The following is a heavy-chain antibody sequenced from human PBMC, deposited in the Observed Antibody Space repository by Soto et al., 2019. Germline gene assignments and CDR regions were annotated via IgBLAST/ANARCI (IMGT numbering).Heavy chain of an antibody. CDR1: GFTFSIND. J-gene: IGHJ4*02. V-gene: IGHV3-30*18. CDR3: AKDHQTYNWDYLFDS. CDR2: ISNDGNNK. D-gene: IGHD1-7*01. Sequence: PGGSLRLSCAASGFTFSINDMHWVRQAPGRGLEWVAVISNDGNNKYYADSVKGRFTLSRDNSKNMVYLQMDSLRVEDTAVYYCAKDHQTYNWDYLFDSWRPGTLVPVSS.